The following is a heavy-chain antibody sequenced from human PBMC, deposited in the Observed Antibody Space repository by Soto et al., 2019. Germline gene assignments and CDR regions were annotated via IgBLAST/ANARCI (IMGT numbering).Heavy chain of an antibody. CDR3: AKEYGTGTALEY. J-gene: IGHJ4*02. D-gene: IGHD1-7*01. Sequence: GVSLRLSCAASGFTFSSNAIHWVRQAPGKGLEWVAVISYDGSNQHFGDSVKGRFTISRDNSKNTVHLQMNSLRAEDTAVYYCAKEYGTGTALEYWGQGALVTVSS. CDR2: ISYDGSNQ. CDR1: GFTFSSNA. V-gene: IGHV3-30*18.